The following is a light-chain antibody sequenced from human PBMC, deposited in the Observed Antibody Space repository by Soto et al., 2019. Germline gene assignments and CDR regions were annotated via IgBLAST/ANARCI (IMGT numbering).Light chain of an antibody. Sequence: QSVLTQPPSVSGTPGQTVTISCSGSTSNIGSNPVNWYQQLPGTAPRLLISTNNQRPSGVPDRFSGSRSGTSASLAISGLQSEDEADYYCCSYAGSSTYVFGTGTKVTVL. CDR1: TSNIGSNP. V-gene: IGLV1-44*01. CDR2: TNN. CDR3: CSYAGSSTYV. J-gene: IGLJ1*01.